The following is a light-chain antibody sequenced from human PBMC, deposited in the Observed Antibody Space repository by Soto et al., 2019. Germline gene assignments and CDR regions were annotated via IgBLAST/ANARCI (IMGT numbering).Light chain of an antibody. CDR3: QQYGRSPYT. CDR1: QSVSSNY. J-gene: IGKJ2*01. CDR2: GAS. V-gene: IGKV3-20*01. Sequence: EIVLTQSPDTLSLSPGERATLSCRASQSVSSNYLAWYQQKPGQAPRLLIYGASSRPGGIPDKFSGSGSGTDFTLTINRLEPEDFAVYYCQQYGRSPYTFAQGTKVEI.